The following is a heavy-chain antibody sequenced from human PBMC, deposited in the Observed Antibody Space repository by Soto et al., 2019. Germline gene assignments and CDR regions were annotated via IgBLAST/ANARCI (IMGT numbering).Heavy chain of an antibody. V-gene: IGHV3-7*01. CDR3: ARVYTIFGVVRNTEGPLDY. J-gene: IGHJ4*02. CDR1: GFTFSSYW. Sequence: GSLRLSCAASGFTFSSYWMSWVRQAPGKGLEWVANIKQDGSEKYYVDSVKGRFTISRDNAKNSLYLQMNSLRAEDTAVYYCARVYTIFGVVRNTEGPLDYWGQGTLVTVSS. CDR2: IKQDGSEK. D-gene: IGHD3-3*01.